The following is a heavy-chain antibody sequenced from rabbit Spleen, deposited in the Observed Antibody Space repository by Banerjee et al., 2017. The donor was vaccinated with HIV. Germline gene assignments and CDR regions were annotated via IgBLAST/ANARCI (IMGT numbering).Heavy chain of an antibody. CDR1: GFSFSSSYY. CDR2: IYAGGGVGT. J-gene: IGHJ4*01. Sequence: QEQLVESGGGLVKPGASLTLTCTASGFSFSSSYYMCWVRQAPGKGLEWIACIYAGGGVGTYYATWAKGRFTISKTSSTTVTLQMTSLTAADTATYFCARDLAGVIGWNFYLWGPGTLVTVS. CDR3: ARDLAGVIGWNFYL. D-gene: IGHD4-1*01. V-gene: IGHV1S45*01.